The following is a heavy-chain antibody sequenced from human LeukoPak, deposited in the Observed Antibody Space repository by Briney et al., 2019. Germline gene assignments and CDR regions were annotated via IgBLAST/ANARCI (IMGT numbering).Heavy chain of an antibody. CDR1: RGSISTYY. CDR2: ISTSEST. V-gene: IGHV4-4*09. CDR3: AREGGDPRWLDP. D-gene: IGHD6-25*01. J-gene: IGHJ5*02. Sequence: SETLSLTCTISRGSISTYYWSWIRQPPGKGLEWIGYISTSESTNYNPSLKSRITISVDTSKNQFYLNLSSVTAADTAVYSCAREGGDPRWLDPWGQGTLVTVSS.